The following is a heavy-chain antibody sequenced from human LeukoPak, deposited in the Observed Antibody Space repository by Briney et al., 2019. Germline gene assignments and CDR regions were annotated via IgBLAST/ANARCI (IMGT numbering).Heavy chain of an antibody. CDR1: GFTFGSSS. D-gene: IGHD6-13*01. V-gene: IGHV3-23*01. CDR2: FSCSGPDT. Sequence: GGSLRLSCAAAGFTFGSSSMSWVRQAPGKVPGWVSTFSCSGPDTYSADSVTGRLTILRDNSKNTLYLQMNSLRAEDTAVYYCAKGSLGSWYYFDYWGQGTLVTVSS. CDR3: AKGSLGSWYYFDY. J-gene: IGHJ4*02.